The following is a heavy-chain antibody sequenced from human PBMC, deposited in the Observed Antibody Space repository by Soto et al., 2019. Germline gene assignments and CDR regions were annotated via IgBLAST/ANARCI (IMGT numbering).Heavy chain of an antibody. J-gene: IGHJ4*02. CDR2: ISGSGGST. V-gene: IGHV3-23*01. Sequence: GGSLRPSCAASGFTFSRNAMSWLRQAPGKGLEWVSAISGSGGSTYYADSVKGRVTISRDNSKNTLYLQMNSLRAEDTAVYYCAKDGLVRITMVRGVVLRPDCWSQGTLVTVS. CDR3: AKDGLVRITMVRGVVLRPDC. D-gene: IGHD3-10*01. CDR1: GFTFSRNA.